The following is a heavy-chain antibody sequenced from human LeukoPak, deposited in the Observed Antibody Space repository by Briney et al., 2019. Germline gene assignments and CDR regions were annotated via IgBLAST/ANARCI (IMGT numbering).Heavy chain of an antibody. Sequence: ASVKVSCKASGYTFTSYYMHWVRQAPGQGLEWMGIINPSGGSTSYAQKFQGRVTMTEDTSTDTAYMELSSLRSEDTAVYYCATDFGGSNFDYWGQGTLVTVSS. V-gene: IGHV1-46*01. CDR1: GYTFTSYY. CDR2: INPSGGST. D-gene: IGHD2-15*01. J-gene: IGHJ4*02. CDR3: ATDFGGSNFDY.